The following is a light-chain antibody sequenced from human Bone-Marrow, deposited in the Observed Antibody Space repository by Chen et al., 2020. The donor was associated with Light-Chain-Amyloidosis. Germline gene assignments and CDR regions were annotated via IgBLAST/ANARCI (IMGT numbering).Light chain of an antibody. V-gene: IGLV2-23*01. J-gene: IGLJ3*02. CDR2: DDN. CDR3: CSYAGSSTWV. Sequence: QSALTQPASVSGSPGQSIPISCTGTSSDVWSYNLFSWYQQHPGKAPKRIIYDDNKRPSWVSNRFSGSKSGNTASLTIPWRQADDEADYYCCSYAGSSTWVFGGGTRLTVL. CDR1: SSDVWSYNL.